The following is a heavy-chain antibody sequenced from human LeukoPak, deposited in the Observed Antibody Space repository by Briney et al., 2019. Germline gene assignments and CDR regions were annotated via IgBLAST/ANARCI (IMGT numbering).Heavy chain of an antibody. J-gene: IGHJ6*02. CDR3: ARVLTPYCSGGSCYSGFYYYYGMDV. V-gene: IGHV1-8*01. CDR1: GYTFTSYD. D-gene: IGHD2-15*01. Sequence: ASVKVSCKASGYTFTSYDINWVRQATGQGLEWMGWMNPNSGNTAYAQKFQGRVTMTRNTSISTAYMELSSLRSEDTAVYYCARVLTPYCSGGSCYSGFYYYYGMDVWGQGTSVTVSS. CDR2: MNPNSGNT.